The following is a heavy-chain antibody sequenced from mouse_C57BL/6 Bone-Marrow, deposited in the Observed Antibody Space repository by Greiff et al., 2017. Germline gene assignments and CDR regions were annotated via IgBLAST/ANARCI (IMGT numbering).Heavy chain of an antibody. CDR1: GYTFTSYG. D-gene: IGHD2-4*01. J-gene: IGHJ3*01. Sequence: QVQLQQSGAELARPGASVKLSCKASGYTFTSYGISWVKQRTGQGLEWIGEIYPRSGNTYYNEKFKGKATLTAEKSSSTAYMERRSLTSEDSAVYFCARWDDYDPAWFADWGQGTLVTVSA. V-gene: IGHV1-81*01. CDR3: ARWDDYDPAWFAD. CDR2: IYPRSGNT.